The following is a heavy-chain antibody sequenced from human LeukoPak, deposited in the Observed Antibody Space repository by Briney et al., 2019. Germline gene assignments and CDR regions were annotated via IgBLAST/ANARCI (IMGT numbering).Heavy chain of an antibody. V-gene: IGHV3-23*01. CDR2: ISGSGGST. D-gene: IGHD1-26*01. CDR3: AKDRSSGSYYGVLYFDY. J-gene: IGHJ4*02. CDR1: GFTFSSYA. Sequence: GGSLRLSCAASGFTFSSYAMSWVRQAPGKGLEWVSAISGSGGSTYYADSVKGRFTISRDNSKNTLYLQMNSLRAEDTGVYYCAKDRSSGSYYGVLYFDYWGQGTLVTVSS.